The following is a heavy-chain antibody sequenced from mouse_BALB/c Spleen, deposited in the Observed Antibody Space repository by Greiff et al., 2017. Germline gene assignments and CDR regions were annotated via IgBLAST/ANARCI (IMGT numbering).Heavy chain of an antibody. D-gene: IGHD2-14*01. J-gene: IGHJ3*01. CDR1: GFNIKDTY. Sequence: DVKLQESGAELVKPGASVKLSCTASGFNIKDTYMHWVKQRPEQGLEWIGRIDPANGNTKYDPKFQGKATITADTSSNTAYLQLSSLTSEDTAVYYCARDRYGLAYWGQGTLVTVSA. CDR3: ARDRYGLAY. V-gene: IGHV14-3*02. CDR2: IDPANGNT.